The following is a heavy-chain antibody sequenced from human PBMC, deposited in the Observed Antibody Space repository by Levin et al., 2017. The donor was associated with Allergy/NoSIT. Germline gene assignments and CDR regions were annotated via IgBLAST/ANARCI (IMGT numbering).Heavy chain of an antibody. CDR1: GYTFTSYV. V-gene: IGHV1-18*01. CDR2: ISVYNGNP. J-gene: IGHJ3*02. Sequence: GESLKISCQASGYTFTSYVISWVRQAPGQGLEWIGLISVYNGNPNYAQTLQGRVTMTTDTSTSPAYLELRSLRSDDTAGYYCARVGKNDRTGNTATFDNWGQGTMVTVSS. CDR3: ARVGKNDRTGNTATFDN. D-gene: IGHD1-7*01.